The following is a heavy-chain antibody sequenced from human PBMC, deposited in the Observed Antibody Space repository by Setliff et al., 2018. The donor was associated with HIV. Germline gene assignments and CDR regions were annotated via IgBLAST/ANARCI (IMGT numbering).Heavy chain of an antibody. V-gene: IGHV1-18*01. CDR1: GYTFTSYG. CDR3: ARERSLVRGVIGWFDP. J-gene: IGHJ5*02. CDR2: ISAYNGNT. D-gene: IGHD3-10*01. Sequence: ASVKVSCKASGYTFTSYGISWVRQAPGQGLEWMGWISAYNGNTNYAQKLQGRVTMTTDTSTSTAYRELRSLRSDDTAVYYCARERSLVRGVIGWFDPWGQGTLVTVSS.